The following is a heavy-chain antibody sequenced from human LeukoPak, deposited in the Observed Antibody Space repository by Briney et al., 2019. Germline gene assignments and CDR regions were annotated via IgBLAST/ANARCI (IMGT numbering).Heavy chain of an antibody. D-gene: IGHD2-15*01. CDR2: IYYSGST. CDR1: GGSISSYY. CDR3: ARRYCSGGSCYWFDP. J-gene: IGHJ5*02. Sequence: EPLSLTCTVSGGSISSYYWSWIRQPPGKGLEWIGYIYYSGSTNYNPSLKSRVTISVDTSKNQFSLKLSSVTAADTAVYYCARRYCSGGSCYWFDPWGQGTLVTVSS. V-gene: IGHV4-59*08.